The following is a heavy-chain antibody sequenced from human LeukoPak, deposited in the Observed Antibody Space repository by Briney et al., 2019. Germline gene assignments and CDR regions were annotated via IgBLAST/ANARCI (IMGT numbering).Heavy chain of an antibody. CDR1: GFTFDDYA. V-gene: IGHV3-9*01. D-gene: IGHD5-18*01. Sequence: GGSLRLSCAASGFTFDDYAMHWVRQTPRKGLEWVSGISWNSGNIGYADSVKGRFTISRDNARNSLYRQMNSLRAEDTALYYCAKDITHDTVMFSFASWGQGTLVTVSS. J-gene: IGHJ4*02. CDR2: ISWNSGNI. CDR3: AKDITHDTVMFSFAS.